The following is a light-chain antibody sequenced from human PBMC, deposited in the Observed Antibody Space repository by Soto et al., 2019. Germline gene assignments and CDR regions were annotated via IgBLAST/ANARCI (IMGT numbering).Light chain of an antibody. CDR2: AAS. V-gene: IGKV3-15*01. J-gene: IGKJ3*01. Sequence: EIVMTQSPVTLSVSPGERATLSCRASQSVNSNLAWYQQKPGQAPRLLIYAASTGATGIPARFSGSGSGSDFTLTISSPQSEDFAVYYCQQYNSWPLTFGPGTKVDIK. CDR1: QSVNSN. CDR3: QQYNSWPLT.